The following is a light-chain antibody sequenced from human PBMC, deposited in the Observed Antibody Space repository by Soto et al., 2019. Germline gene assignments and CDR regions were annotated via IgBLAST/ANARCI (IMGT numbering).Light chain of an antibody. CDR2: AAS. V-gene: IGKV3-20*01. J-gene: IGKJ2*01. CDR1: QSVNSNY. Sequence: EIVLTQSPGTLSLSPGERATLSCRASQSVNSNYVTWYQQKPGQAPSLLIYAASSRATGIPDSFSCSGSGTDFTLTISRLEPEDFAVYYCQQYGSSFRYTFGQGTKLEIK. CDR3: QQYGSSFRYT.